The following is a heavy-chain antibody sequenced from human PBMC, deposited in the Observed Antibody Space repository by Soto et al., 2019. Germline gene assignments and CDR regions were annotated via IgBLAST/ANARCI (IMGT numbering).Heavy chain of an antibody. CDR1: GGTFSSYA. Sequence: SVKVSCKASGGTFSSYAISWVRQAPGQGLEWMGGIIPIFGTANYAQKFQGRVTITADESTSTAYMELSSLRSEDTAVYYCAIDLYGDYAGIFDYWGQGTLVAVSS. CDR2: IIPIFGTA. V-gene: IGHV1-69*13. J-gene: IGHJ4*02. D-gene: IGHD4-17*01. CDR3: AIDLYGDYAGIFDY.